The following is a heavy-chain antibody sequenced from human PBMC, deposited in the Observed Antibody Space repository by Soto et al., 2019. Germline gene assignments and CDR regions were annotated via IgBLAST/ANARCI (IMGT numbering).Heavy chain of an antibody. V-gene: IGHV3-30-3*01. D-gene: IGHD3-3*01. J-gene: IGHJ6*02. CDR1: GFTFSSYA. CDR3: ARDTPRTYYDFWSGYPDYYYYYGMDG. CDR2: ISYDGSNK. Sequence: EVSLRLSCAASGFTFSSYAMHWVRQAPGKGLEWVAVISYDGSNKYYADSVKGRFTISRDNSKNTLYLQMNSLRAEDTAVYYCARDTPRTYYDFWSGYPDYYYYYGMDGWGQGTTVIVSS.